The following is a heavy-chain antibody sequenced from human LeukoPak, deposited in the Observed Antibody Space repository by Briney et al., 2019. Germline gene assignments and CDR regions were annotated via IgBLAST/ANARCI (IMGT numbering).Heavy chain of an antibody. D-gene: IGHD1-26*01. J-gene: IGHJ4*02. CDR1: GGSISNNY. CDR3: ARGDSGSYYYYDY. CDR2: IYYSGST. Sequence: SETLSLSCIVSGGSISNNYWSWIRQPPGKGLEWIGYIYYSGSTNYNPSLKSRATISIDMSKNQFSLKLSSVTAADTAVYYCARGDSGSYYYYDYWGQGILVTVSS. V-gene: IGHV4-59*01.